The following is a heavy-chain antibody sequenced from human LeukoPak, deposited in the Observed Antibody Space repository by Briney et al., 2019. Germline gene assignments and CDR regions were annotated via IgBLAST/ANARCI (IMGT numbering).Heavy chain of an antibody. Sequence: GASVKVSCKASGGTFSSYAISWLRQAPGQGLDWMGGIIPIFGTANYAQKFQGRVTITADESTSTAYMELSSLRSEDTAVYYCARWVPGIAAAGTQGRYFDYWGQGTLVTVSS. CDR2: IIPIFGTA. V-gene: IGHV1-69*13. D-gene: IGHD6-13*01. CDR3: ARWVPGIAAAGTQGRYFDY. J-gene: IGHJ4*02. CDR1: GGTFSSYA.